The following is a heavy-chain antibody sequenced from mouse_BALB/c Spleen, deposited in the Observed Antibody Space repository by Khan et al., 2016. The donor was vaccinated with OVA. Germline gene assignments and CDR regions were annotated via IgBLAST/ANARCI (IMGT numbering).Heavy chain of an antibody. V-gene: IGHV3-2*02. J-gene: IGHJ3*01. CDR3: ARKDYYDYDPFPY. Sequence: EVKLLESGPGLVKPSRSLSLTCTVTGYSITSEYAWTWFRQFPGDKLEWMGYINYSGNTRFNPSLKSRTSITRDTSKNQFFLQLNSVTTEDTATDYCARKDYYDYDPFPYWGQGTLVTVSA. CDR2: INYSGNT. CDR1: GYSITSEYA. D-gene: IGHD2-4*01.